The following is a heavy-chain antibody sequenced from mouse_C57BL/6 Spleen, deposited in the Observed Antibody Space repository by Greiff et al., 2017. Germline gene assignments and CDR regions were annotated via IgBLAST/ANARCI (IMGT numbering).Heavy chain of an antibody. J-gene: IGHJ1*03. CDR1: GYTFTSYW. D-gene: IGHD2-2*01. Sequence: VQLQQPGAELVRPGTSVKLSCKASGYTFTSYWMHWVKQRPGQGLEWIGVIDPSDSYTNYNQKFKGKATLTVDTSSSTAYMQLSSLTSEDSAVYYCARSGGYDGGLWYFDVWGTGTTVTVSS. V-gene: IGHV1-59*01. CDR2: IDPSDSYT. CDR3: ARSGGYDGGLWYFDV.